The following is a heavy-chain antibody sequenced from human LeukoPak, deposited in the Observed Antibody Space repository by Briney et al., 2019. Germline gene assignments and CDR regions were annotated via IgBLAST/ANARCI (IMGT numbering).Heavy chain of an antibody. Sequence: GGSLRLSCAASGFTFSSYGMHWVRQAPGKGLEWVAVISYDGSNKYYADSVKGRFTISRDNSKNTLYLQMNSLRAEDTAVYYCAKDRLAYCGGDCYLDYWGQGTLVTVSS. J-gene: IGHJ4*02. D-gene: IGHD2-21*02. V-gene: IGHV3-30*18. CDR2: ISYDGSNK. CDR3: AKDRLAYCGGDCYLDY. CDR1: GFTFSSYG.